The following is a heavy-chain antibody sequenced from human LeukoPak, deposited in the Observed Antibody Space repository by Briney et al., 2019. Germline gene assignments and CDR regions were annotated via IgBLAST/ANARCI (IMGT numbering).Heavy chain of an antibody. D-gene: IGHD3-10*01. Sequence: PSETLSLTCAVYGGSFSGYYWSWIRQPPGKGLEWIGEINHSGSTNYNPSLKSRVTISVDTSKNQFSLKLSSVTAADTAVYYCARGLEFGDSLALYWGQGTLVTVSS. V-gene: IGHV4-34*01. CDR2: INHSGST. J-gene: IGHJ4*02. CDR3: ARGLEFGDSLALY. CDR1: GGSFSGYY.